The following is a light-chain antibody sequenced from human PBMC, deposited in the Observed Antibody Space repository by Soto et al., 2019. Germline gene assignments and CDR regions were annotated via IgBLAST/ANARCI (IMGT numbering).Light chain of an antibody. Sequence: EIQLKRVPNSLSVSVGGRVIITCRALQTISTSMAWYQQKPGKAPKLLVYDASTLQSGVASRFSGSGSGTEFALIISVRQLDPEDTALYCYQTYGSSPRTLGHGTKV. CDR1: QTISTS. V-gene: IGKV1-5*01. CDR2: DAS. CDR3: QTYGSSPRT. J-gene: IGKJ1*01.